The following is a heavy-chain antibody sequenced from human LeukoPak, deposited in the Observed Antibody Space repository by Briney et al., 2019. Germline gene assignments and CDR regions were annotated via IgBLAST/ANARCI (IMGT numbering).Heavy chain of an antibody. CDR3: AKDRSTILMIYATDY. J-gene: IGHJ4*02. V-gene: IGHV3-23*03. Sequence: GGSLRLSCAASGFTFTNYAMSWVRQAPGKGLEWVSVIYSGGSTYYADSVKGRVTISRDNSKNTLYLQMNSLRAEDTALYYCAKDRSTILMIYATDYWGQGTLVTVSS. D-gene: IGHD2-8*01. CDR1: GFTFTNYA. CDR2: IYSGGST.